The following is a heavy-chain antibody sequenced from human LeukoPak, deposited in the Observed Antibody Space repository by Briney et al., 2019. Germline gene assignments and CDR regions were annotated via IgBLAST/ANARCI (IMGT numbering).Heavy chain of an antibody. D-gene: IGHD2-15*01. J-gene: IGHJ6*02. CDR3: ARDIRSGWYYGMDV. CDR1: GGSISSYY. CDR2: IYYSGST. Sequence: SETLCLTCTVSGGSISSYYWSWIRQPPGKGLEWIGYIYYSGSTNYNPSLKSRVTISVDTSKNQFSLKLSSVTAADTAVYYCARDIRSGWYYGMDVWGQGTTVTVSS. V-gene: IGHV4-59*01.